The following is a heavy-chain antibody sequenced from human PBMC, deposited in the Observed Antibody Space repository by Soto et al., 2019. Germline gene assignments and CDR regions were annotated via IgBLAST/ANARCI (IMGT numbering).Heavy chain of an antibody. V-gene: IGHV5-51*01. D-gene: IGHD5-18*01. Sequence: GESLKISCKGSGYSFSSYWIGWVRQMPGKGLDCMGIIYPADFYTNYSPSFQGHVTISADKSISTAYLQWSSLKASDTAMYYCARTSMQSRGYSYGHGGMDVWGQGTTVTVSS. CDR2: IYPADFYT. CDR3: ARTSMQSRGYSYGHGGMDV. CDR1: GYSFSSYW. J-gene: IGHJ6*02.